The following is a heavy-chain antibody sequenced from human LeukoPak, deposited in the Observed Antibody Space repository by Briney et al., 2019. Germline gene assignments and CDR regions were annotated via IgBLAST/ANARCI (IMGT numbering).Heavy chain of an antibody. J-gene: IGHJ4*02. V-gene: IGHV3-30-3*01. Sequence: GGSLRLSCAASRFTFSSYALHWVSQAQGKGLEGVAVISYDGSNKYYADSVNGRFTISRDNSKNTLYLQMNSLRAEDTAVYYCAREGGYDSGRYYFDYWGQGTLVTVSS. CDR3: AREGGYDSGRYYFDY. D-gene: IGHD3-16*01. CDR2: ISYDGSNK. CDR1: RFTFSSYA.